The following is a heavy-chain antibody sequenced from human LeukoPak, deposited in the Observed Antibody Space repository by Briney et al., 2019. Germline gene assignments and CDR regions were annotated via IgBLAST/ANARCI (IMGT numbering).Heavy chain of an antibody. D-gene: IGHD6-13*01. J-gene: IGHJ4*02. CDR3: ARQDIAAAVTFDY. Sequence: GGSLRLSCAASGFTLSNYAMHWVRQAPGKGLEWVAVTSYDGSNEYSADSVKGRLTISRDSSKNTVYLRMNSLRAEDTAVYYCARQDIAAAVTFDYWGQGTLVTVSS. CDR2: TSYDGSNE. V-gene: IGHV3-30*04. CDR1: GFTLSNYA.